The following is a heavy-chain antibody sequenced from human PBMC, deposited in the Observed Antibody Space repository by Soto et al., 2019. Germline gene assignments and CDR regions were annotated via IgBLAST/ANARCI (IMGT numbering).Heavy chain of an antibody. Sequence: QVQLQESGPGLVKPSGTLSLTCAVSSGSISSSNWWSWVRQPPGKGLEWIGEIYHSGSTNYNPSLKSRVTISVDKSKNQFSLKRSSVTAADTAVYYCARELSIAAAGGGGWFDPWGQGTLVTVSS. CDR3: ARELSIAAAGGGGWFDP. J-gene: IGHJ5*02. D-gene: IGHD6-13*01. CDR1: SGSISSSNW. CDR2: IYHSGST. V-gene: IGHV4-4*02.